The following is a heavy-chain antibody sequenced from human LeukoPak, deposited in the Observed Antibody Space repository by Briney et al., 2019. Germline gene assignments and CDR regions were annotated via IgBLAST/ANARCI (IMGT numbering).Heavy chain of an antibody. CDR3: ARVRSIVVVPANTRFDY. V-gene: IGHV4-34*12. J-gene: IGHJ4*02. CDR2: IIHSGST. Sequence: SETLSLTCAVYGGSFSGYYRSWIRQPPGKGLEWIGEIIHSGSTNYNPSLKSQVTISVDTSKNQFSLKLSSVTAADTAVYYCARVRSIVVVPANTRFDYWGQGTLVTVSS. D-gene: IGHD2-2*01. CDR1: GGSFSGYY.